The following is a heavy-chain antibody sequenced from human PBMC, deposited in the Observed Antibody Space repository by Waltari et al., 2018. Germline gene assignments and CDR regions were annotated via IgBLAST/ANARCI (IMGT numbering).Heavy chain of an antibody. CDR1: GGSISSGDYY. Sequence: QVQLQESGPGLVKPSQTLSLTCTVSGGSISSGDYYWSWIRQPPGKGLEGIGYIYYSGSTYYHPSLKSRVTISGDTSKNQFSLKLSSVTAADTAVYYCARGGDYGDYARGFQHWGQGTLVTVSS. D-gene: IGHD4-17*01. CDR3: ARGGDYGDYARGFQH. CDR2: IYYSGST. J-gene: IGHJ1*01. V-gene: IGHV4-30-4*08.